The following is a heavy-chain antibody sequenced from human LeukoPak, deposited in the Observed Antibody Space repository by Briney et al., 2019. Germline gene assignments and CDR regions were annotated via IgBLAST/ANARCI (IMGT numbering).Heavy chain of an antibody. CDR1: GGSISSYY. V-gene: IGHV4-59*01. CDR3: ARDYYYDSSGYYPFDY. CDR2: IYYSGST. Sequence: PSETLSLTCTVSGGSISSYYWSWIRQPPGKGLEWIGYIYYSGSTNYNPSLKSRVPISVDTSKTQFSLKLSSVTAADTAVYYCARDYYYDSSGYYPFDYWGQGTLVTVSS. D-gene: IGHD3-22*01. J-gene: IGHJ4*02.